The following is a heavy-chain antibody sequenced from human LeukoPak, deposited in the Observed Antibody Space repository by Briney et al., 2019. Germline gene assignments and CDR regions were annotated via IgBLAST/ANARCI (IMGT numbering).Heavy chain of an antibody. V-gene: IGHV3-21*01. D-gene: IGHD2-2*01. CDR3: ARDDQTAFDI. CDR1: GFTVSNNF. CDR2: ISSSSSYI. Sequence: GGSLRFSCEASGFTVSNNFMGWVRQAPGKGLEWVSSISSSSSYIYYADSVKGRFTISRDNAKNSLYLQMNSLRAEDTAVYYCARDDQTAFDIWGQGTMVTVSS. J-gene: IGHJ3*02.